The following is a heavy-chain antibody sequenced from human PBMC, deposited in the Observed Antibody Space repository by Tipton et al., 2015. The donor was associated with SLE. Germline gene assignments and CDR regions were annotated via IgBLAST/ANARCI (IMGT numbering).Heavy chain of an antibody. D-gene: IGHD4-11*01. CDR1: GGSISGYS. J-gene: IGHJ4*02. CDR2: IYHSGST. CDR3: ASDNYVFDY. V-gene: IGHV4-30-2*01. Sequence: TLSLTCTVSGGSISGYSWSWIRQPPGKGLEWIGYIYHSGSTYYNPSLKSRVTISVDRSKNQFSLKLSSVTAADTAVYYCASDNYVFDYWGQGTLVTVSS.